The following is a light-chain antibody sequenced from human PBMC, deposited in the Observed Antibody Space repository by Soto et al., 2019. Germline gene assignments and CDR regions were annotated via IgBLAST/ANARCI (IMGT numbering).Light chain of an antibody. Sequence: QCVPSQPASVSGSPGHSIAISCTGTGRGVGGYKYVSGNQQHPGKAPKLVISEVSNRPCRISNPFYGSQSGNPASLTTPGLQAEDEADYYRSSYTAIFTYVFGTGTKVTV. CDR2: EVS. CDR3: SSYTAIFTYV. CDR1: GRGVGGYKY. V-gene: IGLV2-14*01. J-gene: IGLJ1*01.